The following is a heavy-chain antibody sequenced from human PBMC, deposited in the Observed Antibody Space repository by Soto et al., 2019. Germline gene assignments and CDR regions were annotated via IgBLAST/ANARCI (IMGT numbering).Heavy chain of an antibody. V-gene: IGHV4-34*01. CDR3: ARGHPIVVVPAAKWHYFDY. CDR1: GGSFSGYY. Sequence: SETLSLTCAVYGGSFSGYYWSWIRQPPGKGLEWIGEINHSGSTNYNPSLKSRVTISVDTSKNQFSLKLSSVTAADTAVYYCARGHPIVVVPAAKWHYFDYWGQGTLVTVSS. CDR2: INHSGST. J-gene: IGHJ4*02. D-gene: IGHD2-2*01.